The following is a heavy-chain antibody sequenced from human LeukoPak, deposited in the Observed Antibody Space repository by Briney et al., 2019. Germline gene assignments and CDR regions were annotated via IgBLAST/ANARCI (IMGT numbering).Heavy chain of an antibody. CDR2: ISSSGSTI. V-gene: IGHV3-48*04. J-gene: IGHJ6*02. D-gene: IGHD6-19*01. CDR3: ARELAGTDRGYYYYGMDV. CDR1: GFTFSRFP. Sequence: GGSLRLSCAASGFTFSRFPMHWVRQAPGKGLEWVSYISSSGSTIYYADSVKGRFTISRDNAKNSLYLQMNSLRAEDTAVYYCARELAGTDRGYYYYGMDVWGQGTTVTVSS.